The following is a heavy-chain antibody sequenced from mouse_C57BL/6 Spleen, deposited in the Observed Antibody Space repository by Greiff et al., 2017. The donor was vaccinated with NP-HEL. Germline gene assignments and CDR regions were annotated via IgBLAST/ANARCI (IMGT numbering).Heavy chain of an antibody. D-gene: IGHD1-1*01. CDR1: GYAFSSSW. CDR2: IYPGDGDT. J-gene: IGHJ2*01. Sequence: QVHVKQSGPELVKPGASVKISCKASGYAFSSSWMNWVKQRPGKGLEWIGRIYPGDGDTNYNGKFKGKATLTADKSSSTAYMQLSSLTSEDSAVYFCARWDYGSLDYWGQGTTLTVSS. V-gene: IGHV1-82*01. CDR3: ARWDYGSLDY.